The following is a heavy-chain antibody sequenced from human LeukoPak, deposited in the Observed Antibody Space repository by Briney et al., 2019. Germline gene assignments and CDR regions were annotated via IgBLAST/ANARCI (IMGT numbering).Heavy chain of an antibody. CDR3: ARVGADYDILTGYDY. Sequence: GESLKISCKGSGYIFTKYWIGWVRQMPGKGLEWMGIIYPDDSDTRHSPSFQGQVTISADKSISTAYLQWSSLKASDTAMYYCARVGADYDILTGYDYWGQGTLVTVSS. V-gene: IGHV5-51*01. CDR2: IYPDDSDT. CDR1: GYIFTKYW. J-gene: IGHJ4*02. D-gene: IGHD3-9*01.